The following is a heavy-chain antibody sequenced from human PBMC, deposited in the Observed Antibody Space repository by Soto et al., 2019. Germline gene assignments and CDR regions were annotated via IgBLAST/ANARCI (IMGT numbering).Heavy chain of an antibody. CDR3: AKFENDFATTVTSTIRGAFDI. CDR2: ISGSGGST. D-gene: IGHD4-17*01. CDR1: GFTFSSYA. Sequence: GGSLRLSCAASGFTFSSYAMSWVRQAPGKGLEWVSAISGSGGSTYYADSVKGRFTISRDNSKNTLYLQMNSLRAEDTAVYYCAKFENDFATTVTSTIRGAFDIWGQGTMVTVSS. J-gene: IGHJ3*02. V-gene: IGHV3-23*01.